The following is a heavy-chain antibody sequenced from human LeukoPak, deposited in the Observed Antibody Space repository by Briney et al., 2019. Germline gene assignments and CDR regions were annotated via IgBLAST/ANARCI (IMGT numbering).Heavy chain of an antibody. CDR3: AKDDGWLCFGD. CDR1: GFTFSSYI. Sequence: GGSLRLSCAASGFTFSSYIMTWVRQAPGKGLEWVSTIINSDGTTYYADSVRGRFTISRDNYKNTLYLQMNSLRAEDTAVYYCAKDDGWLCFGDWSQGTLVTVSS. D-gene: IGHD3-10*01. V-gene: IGHV3-23*01. CDR2: IINSDGTT. J-gene: IGHJ4*02.